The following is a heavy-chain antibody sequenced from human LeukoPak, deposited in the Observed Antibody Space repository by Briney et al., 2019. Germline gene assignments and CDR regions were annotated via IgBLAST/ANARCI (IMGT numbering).Heavy chain of an antibody. J-gene: IGHJ6*04. D-gene: IGHD6-19*01. CDR3: AGSRGIAVAGQYGMDV. V-gene: IGHV3-66*01. CDR1: GFTVSSNY. Sequence: PGGSLRLSCAASGFTVSSNYMNWVRQAPGKGLEWVSLIYSGGSTYYADSVKGRFTISRDTSKNTLHLQMNSLRAEDTAVYYCAGSRGIAVAGQYGMDVGGKGTTSPVSP. CDR2: IYSGGST.